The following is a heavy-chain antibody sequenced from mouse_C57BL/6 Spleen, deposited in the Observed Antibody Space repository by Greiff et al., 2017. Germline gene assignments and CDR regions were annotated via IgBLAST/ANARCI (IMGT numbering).Heavy chain of an antibody. CDR1: GYSITSGYY. V-gene: IGHV3-6*01. CDR3: AREDYDYDVHYAMDY. D-gene: IGHD2-4*01. CDR2: ISYDGSN. Sequence: EVQLQQSGPGLVKPSQSLSLTCSVTGYSITSGYYWNWIRQFPGNKLEWMGYISYDGSNNYNPSLKNRISITRDTSKNQFFLKLNSVTTEDTATYYCAREDYDYDVHYAMDYWGQGTSVTVSS. J-gene: IGHJ4*01.